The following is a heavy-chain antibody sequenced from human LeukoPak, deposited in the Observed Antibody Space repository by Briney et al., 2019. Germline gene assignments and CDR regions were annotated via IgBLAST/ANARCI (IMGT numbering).Heavy chain of an antibody. D-gene: IGHD4-17*01. Sequence: GGSLTLSCPASGFTFSSYAVTWARQAPGRGVEWVTVISGRGGSTYYAGSVKGRFTISRDNSKNTLYLQMNSLRADDTAVYYCAKDREWDDYAEYDYWGQGTLVTVSS. CDR1: GFTFSSYA. V-gene: IGHV3-23*01. J-gene: IGHJ4*02. CDR2: ISGRGGST. CDR3: AKDREWDDYAEYDY.